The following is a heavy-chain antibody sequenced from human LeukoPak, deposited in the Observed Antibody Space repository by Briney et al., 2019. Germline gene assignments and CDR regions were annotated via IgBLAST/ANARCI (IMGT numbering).Heavy chain of an antibody. CDR1: GYTFTGYY. J-gene: IGHJ4*02. D-gene: IGHD3-22*01. CDR2: INPNSGGT. Sequence: ASVKVSCKASGYTFTGYYMHWVRQAPGQGLEWMGWINPNSGGTNYAQKFQGRVTMTRDTSISTAYMELSRLRSDDTAVYYCARLYYYDSSGYPRDYWGQGTLVTVSS. V-gene: IGHV1-2*02. CDR3: ARLYYYDSSGYPRDY.